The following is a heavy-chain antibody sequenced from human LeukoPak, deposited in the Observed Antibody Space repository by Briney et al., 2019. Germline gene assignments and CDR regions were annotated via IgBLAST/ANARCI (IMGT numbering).Heavy chain of an antibody. Sequence: GGSLRLSCAASGFTFSSYAMSWVRQAPGKGLEWVSAISGSGGSTYYADSVKGRFTISRDNSKNTLCLQMNSLRAEDTAVYYCAKDSAPYYDFWSGYYPPDYWGQGTLVTVSS. D-gene: IGHD3-3*01. CDR2: ISGSGGST. J-gene: IGHJ4*02. V-gene: IGHV3-23*01. CDR3: AKDSAPYYDFWSGYYPPDY. CDR1: GFTFSSYA.